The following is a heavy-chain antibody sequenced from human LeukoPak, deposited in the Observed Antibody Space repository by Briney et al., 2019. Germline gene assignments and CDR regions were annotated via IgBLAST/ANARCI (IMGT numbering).Heavy chain of an antibody. Sequence: SETLSLTCTVSGGSIDIYYWSWIRQSAGKGLEWIGRIYTSGSTYYNPSLKSRVTISVDTSKNQFSLKLSSVTAADTAVYYCARREDVFNWFDPWGQGTLVTVSS. CDR1: GGSIDIYY. D-gene: IGHD5-24*01. V-gene: IGHV4-4*07. CDR2: IYTSGST. CDR3: ARREDVFNWFDP. J-gene: IGHJ5*02.